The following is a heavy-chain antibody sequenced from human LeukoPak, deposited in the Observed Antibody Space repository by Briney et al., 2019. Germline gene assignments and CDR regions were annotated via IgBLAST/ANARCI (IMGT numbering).Heavy chain of an antibody. V-gene: IGHV4-59*01. Sequence: SGTLSLTCTVSGGSISSYYWSWIRQPPGKGLEWIGYIYYSGSTNYNPSLKSRVTISVDTSKNQFSLKLSSVTAADTAVYYCARGTQLRYFDWSPHFHYYMDVWGKGTTVTVSS. CDR3: ARGTQLRYFDWSPHFHYYMDV. CDR1: GGSISSYY. J-gene: IGHJ6*03. CDR2: IYYSGST. D-gene: IGHD3-9*01.